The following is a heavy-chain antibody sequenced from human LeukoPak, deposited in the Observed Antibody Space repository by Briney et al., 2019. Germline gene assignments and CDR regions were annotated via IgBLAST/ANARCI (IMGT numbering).Heavy chain of an antibody. CDR3: TRGPRSSNWYLDY. V-gene: IGHV3-49*04. Sequence: GGSLRLSCTASGFTFGDYAMSWVRQAPGKGLEWVGFIRSKVYGGTAEYAASVKGRFTISRDDSKSIAYLQMNSLKTEDTAVYYCTRGPRSSNWYLDYWGQGTLVTVSS. J-gene: IGHJ4*02. CDR2: IRSKVYGGTA. CDR1: GFTFGDYA. D-gene: IGHD6-13*01.